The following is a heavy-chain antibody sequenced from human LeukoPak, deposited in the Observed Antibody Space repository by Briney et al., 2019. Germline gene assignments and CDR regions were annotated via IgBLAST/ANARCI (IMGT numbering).Heavy chain of an antibody. J-gene: IGHJ4*02. CDR2: INPKSGGA. CDR3: AREYILTAYYGDY. D-gene: IGHD3-9*01. V-gene: IGHV1-2*02. Sequence: ASVKVSRKPSGFTFNAYNIHWVRQAPGQGLEWMGWINPKSGGANYAQKFQGRVTMTWDTSISTAYMELSRLRSDDTAVYYCAREYILTAYYGDYWGQGTLVTVSS. CDR1: GFTFNAYN.